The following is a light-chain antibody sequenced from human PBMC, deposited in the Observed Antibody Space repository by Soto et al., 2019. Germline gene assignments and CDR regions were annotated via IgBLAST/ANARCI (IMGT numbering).Light chain of an antibody. CDR2: DAS. J-gene: IGKJ1*01. Sequence: IQMTQSPSTLSASVGDRVTITCRASQSISSWLAWYQQKPGQAPNLLMYDASTLKSGVPSRFSGSGSGTEFTLAISSLQSDDFATYYCQQYKTYWTFGQGTKVDI. CDR3: QQYKTYWT. V-gene: IGKV1-5*01. CDR1: QSISSW.